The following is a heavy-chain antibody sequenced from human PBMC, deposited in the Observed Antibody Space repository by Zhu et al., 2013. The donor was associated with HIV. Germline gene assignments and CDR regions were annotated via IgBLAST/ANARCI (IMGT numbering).Heavy chain of an antibody. D-gene: IGHD3-10*01. CDR2: ISYDGSNK. J-gene: IGHJ3*02. Sequence: VQLVESGGGVVQPGRSLRLSCAASGFTFSSYAMHWVRQAPGKGLEWVAVISYDGSNKYYADSVKGRFTISRDNSKNTLYLQMNSLRAEDTAVYYCASGFGSTDAFDIWGQGTMVTVSS. CDR3: ASGFGSTDAFDI. V-gene: IGHV3-30-3*01. CDR1: GFTFSSYA.